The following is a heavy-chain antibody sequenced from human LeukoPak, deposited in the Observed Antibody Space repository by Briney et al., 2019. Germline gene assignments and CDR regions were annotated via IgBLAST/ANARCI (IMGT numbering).Heavy chain of an antibody. D-gene: IGHD3-3*01. CDR2: IYYSGST. J-gene: IGHJ4*02. CDR1: GGSISSGGYY. V-gene: IGHV4-31*03. Sequence: SETLSLTCTVSGGSISSGGYYWSWIRQHPGKGLEWIGYIYYSGSTYYNPSLKSRVTISVDTSKNQFSLKLSSVTAADTAVYYCARDPITIFGYPSGYFDCWGQGTLVTVSS. CDR3: ARDPITIFGYPSGYFDC.